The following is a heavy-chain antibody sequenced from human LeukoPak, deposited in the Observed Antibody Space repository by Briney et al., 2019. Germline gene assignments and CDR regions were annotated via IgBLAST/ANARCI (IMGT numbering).Heavy chain of an antibody. Sequence: PGGSLRLSCAASGFTFSSYEMNWVRQAPGKGLEWVSYISSSGSTIYYADSVKGRFTISRDNAKNSLYLQMNSLRAEDTAVYYCARYGSGSYTLGERRYLDYWGQGTLVTVSS. J-gene: IGHJ4*02. D-gene: IGHD3-10*01. CDR3: ARYGSGSYTLGERRYLDY. CDR1: GFTFSSYE. CDR2: ISSSGSTI. V-gene: IGHV3-48*03.